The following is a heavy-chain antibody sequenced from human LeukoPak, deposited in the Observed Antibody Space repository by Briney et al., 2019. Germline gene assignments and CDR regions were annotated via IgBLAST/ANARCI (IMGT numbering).Heavy chain of an antibody. CDR3: ARFYSSGWYGMDVFDV. CDR1: GFTVNNNY. J-gene: IGHJ3*01. V-gene: IGHV3-11*03. Sequence: GGSLRLSCAASGFTVNNNYMSWVRQAPGKGLEWLSYISSTSSYTNYADSLKGRFTISRDNAKDSLYLQINSLRAEDTAVYYCARFYSSGWYGMDVFDVWGQGTMVTVSA. D-gene: IGHD6-19*01. CDR2: ISSTSSYT.